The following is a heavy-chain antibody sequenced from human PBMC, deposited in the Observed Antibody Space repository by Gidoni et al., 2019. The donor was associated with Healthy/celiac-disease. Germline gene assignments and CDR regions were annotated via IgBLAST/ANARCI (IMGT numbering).Heavy chain of an antibody. J-gene: IGHJ4*02. D-gene: IGHD1-26*01. V-gene: IGHV1-2*02. CDR1: GYTFPGYY. CDR2: INPNSGGT. Sequence: QVQLVQSGAEVKKPGASVKVSCQASGYTFPGYYMHWVRQAPGQGLEWMGWINPNSGGTNYAQKFQGRVTMTRDTSISTAYMELSRLRSDDTAVYYCASTRGEWELLYVFDYWGQGTLVTVSS. CDR3: ASTRGEWELLYVFDY.